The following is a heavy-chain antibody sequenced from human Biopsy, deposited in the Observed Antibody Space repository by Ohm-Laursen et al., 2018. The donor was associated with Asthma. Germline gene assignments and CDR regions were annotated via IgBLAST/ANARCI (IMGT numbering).Heavy chain of an antibody. D-gene: IGHD2/OR15-2a*01. Sequence: SVKVYCNASGVALSGYTFEWVRQARGLGLEWIAWIVFASGATNYARNFQDRLTVTRDMSAGSVSMELRGLSSTDTAVYYCAAGRTSLQGESLIWGQGTLVSVSS. J-gene: IGHJ4*01. CDR1: GVALSGYT. CDR2: IVFASGAT. V-gene: IGHV1-58*01. CDR3: AAGRTSLQGESLI.